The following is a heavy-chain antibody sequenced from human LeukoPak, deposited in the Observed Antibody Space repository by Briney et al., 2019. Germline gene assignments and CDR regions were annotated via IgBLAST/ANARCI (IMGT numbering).Heavy chain of an antibody. CDR3: ARGHSSSWSTDAFDI. CDR1: GGSISSSSYY. CDR2: IYYSGST. Sequence: ASETLSLTCTVSGGSISSSSYYWGWIRQPPGKGLEWIGSIYYSGSTYYNPSLKSRVTISVDTSKNQFSLKLSSVTAADTAVYYCARGHSSSWSTDAFDIWGQGTMVTVSS. D-gene: IGHD6-13*01. V-gene: IGHV4-39*07. J-gene: IGHJ3*02.